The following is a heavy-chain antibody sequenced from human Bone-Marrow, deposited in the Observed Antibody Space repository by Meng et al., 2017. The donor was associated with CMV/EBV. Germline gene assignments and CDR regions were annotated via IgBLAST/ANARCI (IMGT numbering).Heavy chain of an antibody. D-gene: IGHD1-26*01. CDR3: ATSYYRTFDY. CDR2: IKQDGSEK. V-gene: IGHV3-7*01. Sequence: GESLKISCAASGFTFSSYWMSWVRQAPGKGVEWVANIKQDGSEKYYVDSVKGRFTISRDNAKNSLYLQMNSLRAEDTAVYYCATSYYRTFDYWGQGTLVTSPQ. CDR1: GFTFSSYW. J-gene: IGHJ4*02.